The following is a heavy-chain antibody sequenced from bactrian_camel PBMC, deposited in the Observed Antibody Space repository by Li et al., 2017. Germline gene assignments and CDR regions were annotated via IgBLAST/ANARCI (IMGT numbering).Heavy chain of an antibody. J-gene: IGHJ4*01. CDR2: LTIDGTT. D-gene: IGHD1*01. CDR1: RYMYDNGC. Sequence: VQLVESGGGSVQAGGSLRLSCAASRYMYDNGCMGWFRQAPGKERERVAQLTIDGTTTYADSVIDRFIISKDSEKLTLYLQMNSLKPEDTAMYYCAAAPSHWPSLSCETYIYWDQGTQVTVS. CDR3: AAAPSHWPSLSCETYIY. V-gene: IGHV3S53*01.